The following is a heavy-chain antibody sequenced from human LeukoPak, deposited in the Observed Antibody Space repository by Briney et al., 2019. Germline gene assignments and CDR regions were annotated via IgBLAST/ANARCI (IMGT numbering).Heavy chain of an antibody. CDR3: ARGMYGGSPSYYYYYYMDV. CDR2: IIPIFGTA. J-gene: IGHJ6*03. D-gene: IGHD4-23*01. Sequence: ASVKVSCKASGGTFSSYAISWVRQAPGQGLEWMGGIIPIFGTANYAQKFQGRVTITTDESTSTAYMELSSLRSEDTAVYYCARGMYGGSPSYYYYYYMDVWGKGTTVAVSS. CDR1: GGTFSSYA. V-gene: IGHV1-69*05.